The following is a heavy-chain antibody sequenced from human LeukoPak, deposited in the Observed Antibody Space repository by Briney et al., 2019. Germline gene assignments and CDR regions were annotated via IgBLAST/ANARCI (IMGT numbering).Heavy chain of an antibody. V-gene: IGHV4-59*08. CDR3: ARHPAAANWFDP. CDR2: IYYSGST. CDR1: GGSISSYH. Sequence: SETLSLTCTVSGGSISSYHWSWIRQPPGKGLEWIGYIYYSGSTNYNPSLKSRVTISVDTSKNQFSLKLSSVTAADTAVYYWARHPAAANWFDPWGQGTLVTVSS. D-gene: IGHD6-13*01. J-gene: IGHJ5*02.